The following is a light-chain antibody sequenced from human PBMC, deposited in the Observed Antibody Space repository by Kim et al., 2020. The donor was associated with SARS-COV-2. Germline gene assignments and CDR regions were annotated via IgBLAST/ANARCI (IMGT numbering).Light chain of an antibody. V-gene: IGLV10-54*01. CDR1: SHNVGNQG. CDR2: RNN. CDR3: SAWDSSLSAVV. Sequence: QAGLSQPPSVSKGLRQTATLTCTGNSHNVGNQGAAWLQQHQGHPPKLLSYRNNNRPSGISERLSASRSGNTASLPITGLQPEDEADYYCSAWDSSLSAVVFGGGTQLTVL. J-gene: IGLJ2*01.